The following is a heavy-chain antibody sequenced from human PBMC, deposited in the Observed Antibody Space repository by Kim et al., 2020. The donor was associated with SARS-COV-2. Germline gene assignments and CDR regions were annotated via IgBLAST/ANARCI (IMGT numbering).Heavy chain of an antibody. CDR2: IYSGGST. V-gene: IGHV3-53*01. J-gene: IGHJ4*02. Sequence: GGSLRLSCAASGFTVSSNYMSCVRQAPGKGLEWVSVIYSGGSTYYADSVKGRFTISRDNSKNTLYLQMNSLRAEDTAVYYCARSYGDLFFDYWGQGTLVTVSS. D-gene: IGHD4-17*01. CDR3: ARSYGDLFFDY. CDR1: GFTVSSNY.